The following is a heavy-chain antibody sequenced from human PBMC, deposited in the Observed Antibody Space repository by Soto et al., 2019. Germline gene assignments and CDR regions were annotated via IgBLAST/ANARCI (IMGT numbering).Heavy chain of an antibody. CDR3: ARDQELERRRGHYYYGMDV. CDR1: GFTFSSYG. V-gene: IGHV3-33*01. Sequence: GGSLRLSCASSGFTFSSYGMHWVRQAPGKGLEWVAVIWYDGSNKYYADSVKGRFTISRDNSKNTLYLQMNSLRAEDTAVYYCARDQELERRRGHYYYGMDVWGQGTTVTVSS. J-gene: IGHJ6*02. D-gene: IGHD1-1*01. CDR2: IWYDGSNK.